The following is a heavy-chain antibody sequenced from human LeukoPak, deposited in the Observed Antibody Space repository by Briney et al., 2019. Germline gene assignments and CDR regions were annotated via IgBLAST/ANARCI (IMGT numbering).Heavy chain of an antibody. CDR3: ARGSLVGATYSFAFDI. Sequence: GGSLRLSCAASGFTFSSYSMNWVRQAPGKGLEWVSYISSSSSTIYYADSVKGRFTISRDNAKNSLYLQMSSLRAEDTAVYYCARGSLVGATYSFAFDIWGQGTMVTVSS. V-gene: IGHV3-48*01. CDR2: ISSSSSTI. D-gene: IGHD1-26*01. CDR1: GFTFSSYS. J-gene: IGHJ3*02.